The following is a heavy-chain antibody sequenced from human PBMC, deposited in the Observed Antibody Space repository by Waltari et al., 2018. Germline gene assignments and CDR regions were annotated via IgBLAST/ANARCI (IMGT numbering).Heavy chain of an antibody. CDR3: ARPSTEHYYYYYYMDV. Sequence: EVQVVKSGGDLVQPGGSLRLSCVASGFTFSSYEMNWVRQAPGKGLEWVSYISNSGDTMYYADSVKGRFTISRDNAKNSLFLQMNSLRAEDTAVYFCARPSTEHYYYYYYMDVWGKGTTVTVS. V-gene: IGHV3-48*03. CDR2: ISNSGDTM. J-gene: IGHJ6*03. CDR1: GFTFSSYE.